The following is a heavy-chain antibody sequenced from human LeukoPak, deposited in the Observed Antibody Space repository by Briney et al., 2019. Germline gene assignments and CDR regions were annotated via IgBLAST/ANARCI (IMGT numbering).Heavy chain of an antibody. J-gene: IGHJ4*02. D-gene: IGHD3-9*01. V-gene: IGHV4-59*01. CDR2: IYYSGNT. CDR3: ARVRLVGYDILTGYYSFDY. Sequence: SETLSLTCTVSGGSISSYSWSWIRQPPGKGLEGIGYIYYSGNTNYNPSLKSRVTISIDTSKKQFSLKLSSVTAADTAVYYCARVRLVGYDILTGYYSFDYWGQGTLVTVSS. CDR1: GGSISSYS.